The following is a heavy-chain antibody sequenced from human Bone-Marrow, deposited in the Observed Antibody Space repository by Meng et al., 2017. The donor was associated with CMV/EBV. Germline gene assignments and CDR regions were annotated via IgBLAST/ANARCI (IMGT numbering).Heavy chain of an antibody. CDR1: GFTFSSYE. J-gene: IGHJ4*02. CDR2: ITPNREGGTT. Sequence: GESLKISCAASGFTFSSYEMNWVRQAPGKGLEWVGRITPNREGGTTDYAAPVKDRFTISRDDSKNTLYLQMSSLNTEDTAVYYCTTGGHYYGDWGQGTLVTVSS. CDR3: TTGGHYYGD. D-gene: IGHD3-22*01. V-gene: IGHV3-15*01.